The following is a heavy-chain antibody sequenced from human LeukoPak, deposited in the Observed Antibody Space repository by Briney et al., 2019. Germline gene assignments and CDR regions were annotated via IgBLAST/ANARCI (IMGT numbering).Heavy chain of an antibody. CDR1: GFSFSDYH. CDR3: ARDRDAFDI. Sequence: PGGSLRLSCAASGFSFSDYHISWIRQAPGKGLEWISYIVSSSTYTKYADSMKGRFTISRDNAKNSVYLQMNSLRAEDTAVYYCARDRDAFDIWGQGTMVTVSS. CDR2: IVSSSTYT. V-gene: IGHV3-11*06. J-gene: IGHJ3*02.